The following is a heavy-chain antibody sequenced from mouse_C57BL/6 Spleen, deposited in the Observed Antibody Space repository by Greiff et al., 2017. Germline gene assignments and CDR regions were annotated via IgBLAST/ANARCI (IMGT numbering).Heavy chain of an antibody. J-gene: IGHJ3*01. D-gene: IGHD2-3*01. CDR3: TRGDGSSWFAY. CDR2: ISSGGDYI. V-gene: IGHV5-9-1*02. CDR1: GFTFSSYA. Sequence: EVQLVESGEGLVKPGGSLKLSCAASGFTFSSYAMSWVRQTPEKRLEWVAYISSGGDYIYYADTVKGRFTISRDNARNTLYLQMSSLKSGDTAMYYCTRGDGSSWFAYWGQGTLVTVSA.